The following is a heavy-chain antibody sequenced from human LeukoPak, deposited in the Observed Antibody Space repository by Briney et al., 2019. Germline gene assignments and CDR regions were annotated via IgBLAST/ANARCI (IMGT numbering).Heavy chain of an antibody. V-gene: IGHV3-74*01. D-gene: IGHD6-19*01. CDR2: IDSDGSTT. CDR3: ARDTLAVAGDLDY. Sequence: RGSLRLSCAASGFTFNSYWMHWVRQVPGKGLVWVSLIDSDGSTTTYADSVKGRFSISRDNAKNTLYLQMNSLRVEDTAVYYCARDTLAVAGDLDYWGQGTLVTVSS. J-gene: IGHJ4*02. CDR1: GFTFNSYW.